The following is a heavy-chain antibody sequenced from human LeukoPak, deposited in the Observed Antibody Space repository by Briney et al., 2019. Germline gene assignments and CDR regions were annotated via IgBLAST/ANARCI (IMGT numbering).Heavy chain of an antibody. J-gene: IGHJ3*01. D-gene: IGHD3-22*01. V-gene: IGHV4-39*01. CDR1: GVFISSGGYY. CDR2: VYHSGIT. Sequence: SETLCLSCVVSGVFISSGGYYWGWIRHPPEKGLEWIGSVYHSGITYYNTSLKSRVTISVDKSKNQFPLELTSVTAADTAVYYCARNPPNYYDSSGRMGAFDVWGQGTMVTVSS. CDR3: ARNPPNYYDSSGRMGAFDV.